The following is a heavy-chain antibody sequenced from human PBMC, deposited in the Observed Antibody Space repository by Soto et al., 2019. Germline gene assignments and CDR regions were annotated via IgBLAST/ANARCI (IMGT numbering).Heavy chain of an antibody. V-gene: IGHV4-34*01. CDR1: GGSISSYY. J-gene: IGHJ4*02. CDR2: INHSGST. D-gene: IGHD2-8*02. CDR3: ARDKITGFFDY. Sequence: TLSLTCTVSGGSISSYYWTWIRQPPGTGLEWIGEINHSGSTNYNPSLKSRVTISVDTSKNQFSLKLTSVTAADTAVYYCARDKITGFFDYWGQGPLVTAS.